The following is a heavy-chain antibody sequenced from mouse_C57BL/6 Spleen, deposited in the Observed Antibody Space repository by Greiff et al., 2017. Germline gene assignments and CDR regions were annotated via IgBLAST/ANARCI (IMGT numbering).Heavy chain of an antibody. J-gene: IGHJ3*01. CDR3: ARYYGSIAWFAY. CDR2: IYPGSGST. Sequence: QVQLQQPGAELVKPGASVKMSCKASGYTFTSYWITWVKQRPGQGLAWIGDIYPGSGSTNYNEKFKSKATLTVDTSSSTAYMQLSSRTSDDSAVYYCARYYGSIAWFAYWGQGTLVTVSA. D-gene: IGHD1-1*01. V-gene: IGHV1-55*01. CDR1: GYTFTSYW.